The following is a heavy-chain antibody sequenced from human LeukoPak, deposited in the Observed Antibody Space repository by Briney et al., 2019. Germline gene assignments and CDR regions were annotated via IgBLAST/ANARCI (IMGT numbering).Heavy chain of an antibody. CDR2: IYYSGST. J-gene: IGHJ2*01. V-gene: IGHV4-39*01. CDR3: ARRSGHDSWYFDL. D-gene: IGHD5-12*01. CDR1: GGSISSSSYY. Sequence: SETLSLTCTASGGSISSSSYYWGWIRQPPGKGLEWIGSIYYSGSTYYNPSLKSRVTISVDTSKNQFSLKLSSVTAADTAVYYCARRSGHDSWYFDLWGRGTLVTVSS.